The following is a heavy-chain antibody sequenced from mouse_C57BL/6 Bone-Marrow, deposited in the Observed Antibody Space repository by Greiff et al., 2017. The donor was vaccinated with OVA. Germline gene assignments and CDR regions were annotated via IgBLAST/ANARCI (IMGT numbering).Heavy chain of an antibody. CDR1: GYSITSGYY. D-gene: IGHD1-1*01. CDR2: ISYDGSN. Sequence: EVKLMESGPGLVKPSQSLSLTCSVTGYSITSGYYWNWIRQFPGNKLEWMGYISYDGSNNYNPSLKNRISITRATSKNQFFLKLNSVTTEDTATYYCARGPFTTVVDYWGQGTTRTVSS. J-gene: IGHJ2*01. V-gene: IGHV3-6*01. CDR3: ARGPFTTVVDY.